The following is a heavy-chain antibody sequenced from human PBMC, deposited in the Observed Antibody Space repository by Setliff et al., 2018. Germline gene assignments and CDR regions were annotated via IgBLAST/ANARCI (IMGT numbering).Heavy chain of an antibody. CDR2: IYAIRST. J-gene: IGHJ6*02. CDR3: ARGSTMIQGVRLYYHGLDV. D-gene: IGHD3-10*01. Sequence: SETLSLTCIVSGGSISSATSYWNWIRLPAGKELEWIGRIYAIRSTNYNPSLKSRVTISLDTSNNQFSLKLSSVTAADTAVYYCARGSTMIQGVRLYYHGLDVWGQGTTVTVSS. CDR1: GGSISSATSY. V-gene: IGHV4-61*02.